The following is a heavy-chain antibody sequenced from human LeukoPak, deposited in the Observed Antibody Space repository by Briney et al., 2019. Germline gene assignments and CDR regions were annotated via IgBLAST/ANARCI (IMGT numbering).Heavy chain of an antibody. CDR3: ARDGQLLSFDY. V-gene: IGHV3-7*01. Sequence: ETLSLTCAVYGGSFSGYYWSWVRQAPGKGLEWVANIKQDGSEKYYVDSVKGRFTISGDNAKNSLYLQMNSLRAEDTAVYYCARDGQLLSFDYWGQGTLVTVSS. D-gene: IGHD2-2*01. J-gene: IGHJ4*02. CDR2: IKQDGSEK. CDR1: GGSFSGYY.